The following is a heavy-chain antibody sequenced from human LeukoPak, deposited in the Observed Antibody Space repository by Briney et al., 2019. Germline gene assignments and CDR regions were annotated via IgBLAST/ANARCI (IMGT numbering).Heavy chain of an antibody. CDR3: AKLNVGKGTWYDFFPC. CDR1: GFTFSNYG. V-gene: IGHV3-23*01. D-gene: IGHD6-13*01. Sequence: PGGSLRVSFAASGFTFSNYGRSWGPQDPGKGLGCVSVISGSGVSIYYADSVKGRFSISRDESKHTLYLPMNSLSAEHTAVYHCAKLNVGKGTWYDFFPCWGQGTLVTVSS. J-gene: IGHJ4*02. CDR2: ISGSGVSI.